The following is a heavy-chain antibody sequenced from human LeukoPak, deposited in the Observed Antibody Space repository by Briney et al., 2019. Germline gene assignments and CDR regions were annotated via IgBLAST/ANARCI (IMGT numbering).Heavy chain of an antibody. CDR2: ISWNSGSI. D-gene: IGHD6-6*01. CDR3: AKDMEYSSSSGWGNFQH. J-gene: IGHJ1*01. CDR1: GFTFDDYA. V-gene: IGHV3-9*01. Sequence: GRSLRLSCEASGFTFDDYAMHWVRQAPGKGLEWVSGISWNSGSIGYADSVKGRFTISRDNAKNSLYLQMNSLRAEDTAFYYCAKDMEYSSSSGWGNFQHWGQGTLVTVSS.